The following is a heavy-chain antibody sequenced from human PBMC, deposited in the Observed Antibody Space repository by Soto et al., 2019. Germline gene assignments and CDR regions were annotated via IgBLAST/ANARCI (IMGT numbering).Heavy chain of an antibody. CDR2: ISYDGSNK. J-gene: IGHJ6*02. Sequence: QVQLVESGGGVVQPGRSLRLSCAASGFTFSSYAMHWVRQAPGKGLEWVAVISYDGSNKYYADSVKGRFTISRDNSTNTLYLQMNSLRAEDTAVYYCARDILRLYSYGTSYGMDVWGQGTTVTVSS. V-gene: IGHV3-30-3*01. CDR1: GFTFSSYA. D-gene: IGHD5-18*01. CDR3: ARDILRLYSYGTSYGMDV.